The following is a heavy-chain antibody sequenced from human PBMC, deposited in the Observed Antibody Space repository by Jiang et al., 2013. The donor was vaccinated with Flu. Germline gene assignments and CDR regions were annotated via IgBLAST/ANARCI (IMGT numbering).Heavy chain of an antibody. J-gene: IGHJ4*02. CDR1: GDTFNTYG. CDR2: IIPIFKTT. Sequence: GAEVKKPGSSLTVSCKASGDTFNTYGISWVRQAPGQGPEWMGEIIPIFKTTNYAQNFQGRLTISADGSTTTVYMELNSLTSDDSAVYYCARTLPSMPVGGVGARLFDYWGQGTLVTVSS. CDR3: ARTLPSMPVGGVGARLFDY. D-gene: IGHD1-26*01. V-gene: IGHV1-69*01.